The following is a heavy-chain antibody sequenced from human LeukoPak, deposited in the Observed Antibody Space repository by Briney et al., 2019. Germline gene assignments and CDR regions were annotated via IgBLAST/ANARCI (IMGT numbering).Heavy chain of an antibody. CDR2: INHSGST. D-gene: IGHD5-18*01. Sequence: SETLSLTCAVYGGSFSGYYWSWIRQPPGKGLEWIGEINHSGSTNYNPSLKSRVTISVDTSKNQFSPKPSSVTAADTAVYYCARGRYSYGSRFDYWGQGTLVTVSS. J-gene: IGHJ4*02. CDR3: ARGRYSYGSRFDY. V-gene: IGHV4-34*01. CDR1: GGSFSGYY.